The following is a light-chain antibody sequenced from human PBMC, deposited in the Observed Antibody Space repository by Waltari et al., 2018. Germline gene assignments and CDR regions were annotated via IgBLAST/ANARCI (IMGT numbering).Light chain of an antibody. CDR1: LPISANF. CDR3: QRYGRT. J-gene: IGKJ5*01. CDR2: GAS. Sequence: LTQSPATLSLSPGERATLSCRASLPISANFLAWYQHKPGQPPKLLIYGASSRATGTPDRFSGSGSETDFTLTINRLEPEDFAIYYCQRYGRTFGQGTRLDIK. V-gene: IGKV3-20*01.